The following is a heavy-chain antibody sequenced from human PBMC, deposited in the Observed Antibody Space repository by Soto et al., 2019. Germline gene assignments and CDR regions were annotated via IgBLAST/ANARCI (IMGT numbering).Heavy chain of an antibody. CDR3: ARMGLEDTLTGYYGDH. D-gene: IGHD3-9*01. CDR1: VGSISSTSYY. V-gene: IGHV4-39*01. CDR2: IFYSGST. Sequence: SETLSLTCTVSVGSISSTSYYWGWVRQPPGKGLEWIGGIFYSGSTYYNPSLKSRVTISVDTSKNQFSLKLSSVTAADTAVYYCARMGLEDTLTGYYGDHWGQGSRGTVSS. J-gene: IGHJ4*02.